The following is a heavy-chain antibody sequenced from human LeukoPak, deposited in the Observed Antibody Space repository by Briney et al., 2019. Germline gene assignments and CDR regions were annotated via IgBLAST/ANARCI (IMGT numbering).Heavy chain of an antibody. CDR1: GFTFSSYG. D-gene: IGHD3-22*01. J-gene: IGHJ4*02. Sequence: GRSLRLSCAASGFTFSSYGMHWVRQAPGKGLEWVAVISYDGSNKYYADSVKGRFTISRDNSKNTLYLQMNSLRAEDTAVYYCAKDIRYDYDSSGSGEDFDYWGQGTLVTVSS. V-gene: IGHV3-30*18. CDR2: ISYDGSNK. CDR3: AKDIRYDYDSSGSGEDFDY.